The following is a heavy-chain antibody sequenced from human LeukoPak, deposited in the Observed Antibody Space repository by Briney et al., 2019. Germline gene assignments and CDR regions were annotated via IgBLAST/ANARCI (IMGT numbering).Heavy chain of an antibody. Sequence: GGSLRLSCAASGFTFSSYWMSWVRQAPGKGLEWVANIKQDGSEKYYVDSVKGRFTISRDNAKNSLYLQMNSLRAEDTAVYYCASPRGYGYYFDYWGQGTLVTVPS. J-gene: IGHJ4*02. CDR3: ASPRGYGYYFDY. CDR2: IKQDGSEK. CDR1: GFTFSSYW. D-gene: IGHD5-12*01. V-gene: IGHV3-7*01.